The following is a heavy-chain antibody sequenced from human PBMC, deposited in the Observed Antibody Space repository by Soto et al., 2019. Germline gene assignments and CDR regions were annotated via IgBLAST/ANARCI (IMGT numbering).Heavy chain of an antibody. V-gene: IGHV3-74*01. J-gene: IGHJ4*02. CDR2: INSDGSST. CDR3: ARQACFDY. CDR1: GFTFSSYW. Sequence: PGGSLRLSCAASGFTFSSYWMHWVRQAPGKGLVWVSHINSDGSSTSYADSVKGRFTISRDNAKNTLYLQMNSLRAEDTAVYYCARQACFDYWGQGTLVTVSS.